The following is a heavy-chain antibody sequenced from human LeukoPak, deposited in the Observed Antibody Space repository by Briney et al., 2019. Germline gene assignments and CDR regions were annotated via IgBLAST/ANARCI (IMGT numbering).Heavy chain of an antibody. V-gene: IGHV4-59*01. J-gene: IGHJ1*01. D-gene: IGHD6-13*01. Sequence: SETLSLTCTVSGGSISSYYWSWIRQPPGKGLEWIGYMYYIGSTNYNPSLKSRVTISIDTSKNQFSLKLSSVTAADTAVYYCARSITSSWYGDFQHWGQGTLVTVSS. CDR2: MYYIGST. CDR3: ARSITSSWYGDFQH. CDR1: GGSISSYY.